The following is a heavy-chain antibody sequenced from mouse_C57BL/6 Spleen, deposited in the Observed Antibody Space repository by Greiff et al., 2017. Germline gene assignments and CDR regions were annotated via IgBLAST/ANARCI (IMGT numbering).Heavy chain of an antibody. CDR1: GYTFTSYG. V-gene: IGHV1-81*01. D-gene: IGHD2-4*01. CDR2: IYPRSGNT. J-gene: IGHJ3*01. CDR3: ARDAGLRRRWFAY. Sequence: QVQLTQSGAELARPGASVKLSCKASGYTFTSYGISWVKQRTGQGLEWIGEIYPRSGNTYYNEKFKGKATLPADKSSSTAYMELRSLTAEDSAVYFCARDAGLRRRWFAYWGQGTLVTVSA.